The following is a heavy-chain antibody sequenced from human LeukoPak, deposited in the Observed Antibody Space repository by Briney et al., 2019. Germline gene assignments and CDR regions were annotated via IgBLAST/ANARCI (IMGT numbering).Heavy chain of an antibody. V-gene: IGHV4-34*01. J-gene: IGHJ4*02. CDR2: INHSGST. Sequence: SETLSLTCAVYGGSFSGYYWSWIRQPPGKGLEWIGEINHSGSTNYNPSLKSRVTISVDTSKNQFSLKLSSVTAADTAVYYCARVPKGYYYDSSGDFDYWGQGTLVTVSS. CDR3: ARVPKGYYYDSSGDFDY. CDR1: GGSFSGYY. D-gene: IGHD3-22*01.